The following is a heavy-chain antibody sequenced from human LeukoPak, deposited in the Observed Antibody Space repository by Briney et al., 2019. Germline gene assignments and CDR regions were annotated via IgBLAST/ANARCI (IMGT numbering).Heavy chain of an antibody. CDR3: ARRVYSRSKGLYYFDY. V-gene: IGHV4-59*08. Sequence: SETLSLTCTVSGGSLSSYYWSWIRQPPGKGLEWIRYIYYSGSTNYSPSLKSRVTISVDTSKNQFSLKLSSVTAADTAVYYCARRVYSRSKGLYYFDYWGQGTLVTVSS. D-gene: IGHD6-13*01. CDR2: IYYSGST. J-gene: IGHJ4*02. CDR1: GGSLSSYY.